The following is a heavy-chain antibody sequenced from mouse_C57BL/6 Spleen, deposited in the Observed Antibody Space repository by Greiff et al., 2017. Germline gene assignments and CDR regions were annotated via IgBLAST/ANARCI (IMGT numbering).Heavy chain of an antibody. CDR3: ATYDGYYPFAY. J-gene: IGHJ3*01. D-gene: IGHD2-3*01. CDR2: IHPNSGST. CDR1: GYTFTSYW. V-gene: IGHV1-64*01. Sequence: QVQLQQPGAELVKPGASVKLSCKASGYTFTSYWMHWVKQRPGQGLEWSGMIHPNSGSTNYNEKFKSKATLTVDKSSSTAYMQLSSLTSEDSAVYYCATYDGYYPFAYWGQGTLVTVSA.